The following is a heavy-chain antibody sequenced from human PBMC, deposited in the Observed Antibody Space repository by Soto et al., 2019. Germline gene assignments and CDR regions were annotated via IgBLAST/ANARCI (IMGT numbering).Heavy chain of an antibody. Sequence: EVQLVESGGGLVKPGGSLRLSCAASGFTFSNAWMSWVRQAPGKGLEWVGRTKSKTDGGTTDYAAPVKGRFTISRDDSKNTLYLQMNSLKTEDTAVYYYTTETYGSGSRGGLNWFDPWGQGTLVTVSS. CDR2: TKSKTDGGTT. CDR1: GFTFSNAW. J-gene: IGHJ5*02. CDR3: TTETYGSGSRGGLNWFDP. V-gene: IGHV3-15*01. D-gene: IGHD3-10*01.